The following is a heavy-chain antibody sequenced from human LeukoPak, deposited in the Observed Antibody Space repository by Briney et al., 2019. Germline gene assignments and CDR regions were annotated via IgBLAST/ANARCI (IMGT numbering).Heavy chain of an antibody. D-gene: IGHD6-6*01. V-gene: IGHV3-21*01. CDR3: ARGASTARGAFAI. Sequence: GGSLRLSCAASGFTFSSYSMNWVRQAPGKGLEWVSSISSSSSYIYYADSVKGRFTISRDNAKNSLYLQMNSLRAEDTAVYHCARGASTARGAFAIWGQGTMVTVSS. CDR1: GFTFSSYS. CDR2: ISSSSSYI. J-gene: IGHJ3*02.